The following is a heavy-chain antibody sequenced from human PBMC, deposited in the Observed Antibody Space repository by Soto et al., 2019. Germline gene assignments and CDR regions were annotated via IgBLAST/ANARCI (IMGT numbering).Heavy chain of an antibody. Sequence: WGSLSLSWAAAEITFNNYAMSWVRQAPVKGLDWVSAITGTGDSTFYADSVKGRFTLSRDKSNNTLYLQMNSLRVEDTAVYYCAQGGGGRSLQHWGQGTLVTVSS. CDR1: EITFNNYA. D-gene: IGHD2-15*01. CDR3: AQGGGGRSLQH. J-gene: IGHJ1*01. CDR2: ITGTGDST. V-gene: IGHV3-23*01.